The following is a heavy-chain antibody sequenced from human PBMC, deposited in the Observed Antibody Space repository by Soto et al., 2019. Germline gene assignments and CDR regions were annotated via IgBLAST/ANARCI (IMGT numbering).Heavy chain of an antibody. CDR3: AIVTAVAGY. D-gene: IGHD2-15*01. J-gene: IGHJ4*02. Sequence: ETLSLTCTVSGGSISSSSYYWGWIRQPPGKGLEWIGCIYYSGSTYYNPSLKSRVTISVDTSKNQFSLKLTSVTAADTAVYYCAIVTAVAGYWGQGTLVTVSS. V-gene: IGHV4-39*07. CDR2: IYYSGST. CDR1: GGSISSSSYY.